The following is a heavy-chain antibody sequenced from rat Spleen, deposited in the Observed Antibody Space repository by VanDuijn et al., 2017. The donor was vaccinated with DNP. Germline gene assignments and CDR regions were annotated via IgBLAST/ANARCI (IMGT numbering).Heavy chain of an antibody. D-gene: IGHD1-1*01. J-gene: IGHJ4*01. V-gene: IGHV5-58*01. CDR2: INPDGGNT. Sequence: EVRLVETGGDLVPPGRSLKLSCVASDFTFSTYWMFWIRKAPGRGLAWVASINPDGGNTYYQASVKGRFTSSRDNAENTVYLQMNSLRSEDTATYYCTKDLQWYAMDAWGQGTSVTVSS. CDR3: TKDLQWYAMDA. CDR1: DFTFSTYW.